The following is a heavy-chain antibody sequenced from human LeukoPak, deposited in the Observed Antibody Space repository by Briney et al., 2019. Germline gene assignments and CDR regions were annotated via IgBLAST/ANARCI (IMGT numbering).Heavy chain of an antibody. CDR1: GYTFTSYA. V-gene: IGHV7-4-1*02. J-gene: IGHJ6*03. D-gene: IGHD2-15*01. CDR2: INTNTGNP. CDR3: ARGLQWGYYYMDV. Sequence: ASVKVSCKASGYTFTSYAMNWVRQAPGQGLEWMGWINTNTGNPTYAQGFTGRFVFSLGTSVSTAYLQISSLKAEDTAVYYCARGLQWGYYYMDVWGKGTTVTVSS.